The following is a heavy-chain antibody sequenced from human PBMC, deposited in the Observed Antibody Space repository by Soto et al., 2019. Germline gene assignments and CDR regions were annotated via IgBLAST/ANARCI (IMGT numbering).Heavy chain of an antibody. CDR1: GGSVSNYY. V-gene: IGHV4-59*02. D-gene: IGHD3-16*02. Sequence: QVSLQESGPGLVKPSETLSLTCTVSGGSVSNYYWTWIRQPPGKGLEWISYINYSGSTDHSPSLKSRVTISLDTSKNQFSLRLISVTAADTAVYYCARLAPRYRIRDYNYYSLDFWGQGTTVSVSS. CDR3: ARLAPRYRIRDYNYYSLDF. J-gene: IGHJ6*02. CDR2: INYSGST.